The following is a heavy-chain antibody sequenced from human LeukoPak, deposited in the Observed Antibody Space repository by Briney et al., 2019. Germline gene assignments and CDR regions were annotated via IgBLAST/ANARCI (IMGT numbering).Heavy chain of an antibody. V-gene: IGHV1-18*01. J-gene: IGHJ4*02. CDR3: ARFSTPFTVTTNLDY. D-gene: IGHD4-17*01. CDR1: GFTFTNYA. CDR2: ISVYNSNT. Sequence: ASVKVSCKASGFTFTNYAVSWVRQAPGQGLEWMGWISVYNSNTNYAQKLQGRVTMTTDTSTSTAYMELRGLRSDDTAVYYCARFSTPFTVTTNLDYWGEGTLVTVSS.